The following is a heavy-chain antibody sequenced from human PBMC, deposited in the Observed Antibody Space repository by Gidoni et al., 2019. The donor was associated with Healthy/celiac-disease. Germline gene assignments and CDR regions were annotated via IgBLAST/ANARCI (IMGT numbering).Heavy chain of an antibody. J-gene: IGHJ4*02. Sequence: EVQLVESGGGLVQPGRSLRLSCAASGFPFGDYAMHWVRQAPGKGLEWVSSVSWNSGNFGYADSVKGRFTISRDNAKNSLYLQMNSLRAEDTAFYYCTKGGGMGANPIDYWGQGTLVTVSS. D-gene: IGHD1-26*01. CDR3: TKGGGMGANPIDY. V-gene: IGHV3-9*01. CDR1: GFPFGDYA. CDR2: VSWNSGNF.